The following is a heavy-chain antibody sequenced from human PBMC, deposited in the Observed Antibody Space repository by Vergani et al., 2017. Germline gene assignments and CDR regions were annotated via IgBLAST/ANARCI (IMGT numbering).Heavy chain of an antibody. CDR3: ARVAPSNSEVTPTAFDV. Sequence: QVQLVESGAEVKKPGASVKVSCKASGYTFTGYYMHWVRQAPGQGLEWMGWINPNSGGTNYAQKFQGRVTMTRDTSISTAYMELSKLTSDDTAVYFCARVAPSNSEVTPTAFDVWGQGTMVTVSS. V-gene: IGHV1-2*02. D-gene: IGHD1-1*01. CDR1: GYTFTGYY. J-gene: IGHJ3*01. CDR2: INPNSGGT.